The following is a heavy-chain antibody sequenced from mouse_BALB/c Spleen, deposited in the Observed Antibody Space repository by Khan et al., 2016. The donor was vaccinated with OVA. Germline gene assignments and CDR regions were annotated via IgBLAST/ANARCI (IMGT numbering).Heavy chain of an antibody. J-gene: IGHJ3*01. Sequence: EVQGVESGGDLVKSGGSLKLSCAASRFTFSPYSMSWVRQTPDKRLEWVATISSDGDYTYYPDSVKGRFNISRDNAKNTLYLQMSSLKSEDTAIYYCATHLTGSFAYWGQGTLVTVSA. D-gene: IGHD4-1*01. CDR2: ISSDGDYT. CDR1: RFTFSPYS. CDR3: ATHLTGSFAY. V-gene: IGHV5-6*01.